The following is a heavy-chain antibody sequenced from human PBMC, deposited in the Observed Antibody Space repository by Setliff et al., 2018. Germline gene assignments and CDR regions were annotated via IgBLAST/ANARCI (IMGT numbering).Heavy chain of an antibody. Sequence: PGGSLRLSCAASGFTFKNNGMNWVRQATGKGLEWVSGINWDGRSIGYADSVKGRFTISRDNAKNSLYLQMNSLKTEDTAVYYCTRERSEDFWSGYPYYYYMDVWGKGTTVTVSS. CDR3: TRERSEDFWSGYPYYYYMDV. CDR2: INWDGRSI. CDR1: GFTFKNNG. D-gene: IGHD3-3*01. V-gene: IGHV3-20*04. J-gene: IGHJ6*03.